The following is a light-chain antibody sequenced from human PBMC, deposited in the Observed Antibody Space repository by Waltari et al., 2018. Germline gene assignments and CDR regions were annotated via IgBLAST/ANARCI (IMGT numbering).Light chain of an antibody. CDR3: QQYDISPLT. V-gene: IGKV3-20*01. CDR2: GAS. J-gene: IGKJ4*01. Sequence: EIVLTQSPGTLSLSPGGRATLSCRARQTVMTNYLAWYQQKPGQAPTPLIYGASRRATGIPDRFSGSGSGTDCSLTISSLEPEDFAVYYCQQYDISPLTFGGGTKVEIK. CDR1: QTVMTNY.